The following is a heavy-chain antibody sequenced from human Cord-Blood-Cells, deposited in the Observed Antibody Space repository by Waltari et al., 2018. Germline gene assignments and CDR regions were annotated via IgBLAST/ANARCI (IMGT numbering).Heavy chain of an antibody. CDR3: ARHRPTYGSGSYYNAFDI. CDR2: IYYRGST. CDR1: GGSISSSSYY. V-gene: IGHV4-39*01. D-gene: IGHD3-10*01. Sequence: QLQLQESGPGLVKPSETLSLTCTVSGGSISSSSYYWGWLRQPPGKGLEWIGSIYYRGSTYYNPSLKSRVTISVDTSKNQFSLKLSSVTAADTAVYYCARHRPTYGSGSYYNAFDIWGQGTMVTVSS. J-gene: IGHJ3*02.